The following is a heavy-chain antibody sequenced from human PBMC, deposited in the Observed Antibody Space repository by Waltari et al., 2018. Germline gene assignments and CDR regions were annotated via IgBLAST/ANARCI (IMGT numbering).Heavy chain of an antibody. Sequence: EVQLVESGGGLVQPGGSLRLSCAASGFTFSRYWMSWVRQAPGKGLEWVANIKQDGSEKYYVDSVKGRFTISRDNAKNSLYLQMNSLRAEDTAVYYCARKGYHHAFDIWGQGTTVTVSS. J-gene: IGHJ3*02. CDR3: ARKGYHHAFDI. CDR2: IKQDGSEK. CDR1: GFTFSRYW. V-gene: IGHV3-7*01. D-gene: IGHD2-2*01.